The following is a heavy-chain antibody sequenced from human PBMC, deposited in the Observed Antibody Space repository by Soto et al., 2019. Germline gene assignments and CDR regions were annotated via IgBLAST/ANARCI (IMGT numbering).Heavy chain of an antibody. Sequence: GGSLRLSCAASGFTFSNAWMSWVRQAPGKGLEWVGRIKSKTDGGTTDYGAPVKGRFTISRDDSKNTLYLQMNSLKTEDTAVYYCTTAVSFFTVTTSSVGDYWGQGTLVTVSS. J-gene: IGHJ4*02. V-gene: IGHV3-15*01. CDR3: TTAVSFFTVTTSSVGDY. D-gene: IGHD4-17*01. CDR1: GFTFSNAW. CDR2: IKSKTDGGTT.